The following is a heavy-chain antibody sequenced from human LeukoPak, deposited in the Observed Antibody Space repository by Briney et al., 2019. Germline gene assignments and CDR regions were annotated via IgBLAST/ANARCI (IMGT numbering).Heavy chain of an antibody. J-gene: IGHJ4*02. CDR3: ARGGVYTSGFYDY. CDR1: GFTFSNYA. CDR2: IGSNGGST. D-gene: IGHD6-19*01. Sequence: PGGSLRLSCAASGFTFSNYAMHWVRQSPGKGLEYVSAIGSNGGSTYYANSMKGRFTISRDNSKNTLYLQMGSLRAEDMAVYYCARGGVYTSGFYDYWGQGTLVTVSS. V-gene: IGHV3-64*01.